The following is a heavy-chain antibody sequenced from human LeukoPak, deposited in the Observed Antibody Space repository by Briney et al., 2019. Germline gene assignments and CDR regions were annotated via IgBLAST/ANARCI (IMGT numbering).Heavy chain of an antibody. CDR1: GGSFSGYY. CDR3: ARVPITAVSGYYFDY. CDR2: INHSGST. D-gene: IGHD6-19*01. Sequence: PSETLSLTCAVYGGSFSGYYWSWIRQPPGKGLEWIGEINHSGSTNYNPSLKSRVTISVDTSKNQFSLKLSSVTAADTAVYYCARVPITAVSGYYFDYWGQGALVTVSS. J-gene: IGHJ4*02. V-gene: IGHV4-34*01.